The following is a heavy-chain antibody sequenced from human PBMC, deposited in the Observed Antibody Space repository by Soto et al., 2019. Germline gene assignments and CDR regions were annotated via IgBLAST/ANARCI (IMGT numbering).Heavy chain of an antibody. CDR2: IIGAGDDT. Sequence: QTGGSLRLSCAASGFRFSNYAMGWVRQAPGKGLEWVSAIIGAGDDTFHADSVKGRLTISRDNSRNMVFLQMNSLRADDTALYYCVKGSATSRPYYFDYWGQGTLVTVSS. CDR3: VKGSATSRPYYFDY. J-gene: IGHJ4*02. V-gene: IGHV3-23*01. CDR1: GFRFSNYA.